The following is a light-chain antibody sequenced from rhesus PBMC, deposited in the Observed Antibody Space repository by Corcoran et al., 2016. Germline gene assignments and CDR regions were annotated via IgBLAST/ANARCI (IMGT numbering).Light chain of an antibody. CDR2: YAS. Sequence: DIQMTQSPSSLSASVGDTVTITCRASQGINNYLSWYQQKPGKAPNPLIYYASRLDKGVQSRFSGSGSGTDYTLTISRLQPEDIATYYCQQYNNSPFTFGPGTKLYIK. V-gene: IGKV1-66*01. CDR1: QGINNY. J-gene: IGKJ3*01. CDR3: QQYNNSPFT.